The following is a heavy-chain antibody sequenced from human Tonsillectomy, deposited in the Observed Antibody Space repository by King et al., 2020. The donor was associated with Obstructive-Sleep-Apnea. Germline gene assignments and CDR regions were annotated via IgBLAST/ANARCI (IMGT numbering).Heavy chain of an antibody. Sequence: QLQESGPGLVKPSETLSLSCTVSGGSISSSSSSWGWILQPPGKGLECIGSVFYGGSSYYNPSLKSRVTISVDTSKSQFSLKLTSVTAADTAVYYCARGYYDGSDYYPPFDAWGQGTLVTVSP. D-gene: IGHD3-22*01. CDR1: GGSISSSSSS. J-gene: IGHJ4*02. CDR3: ARGYYDGSDYYPPFDA. V-gene: IGHV4-39*07. CDR2: VFYGGSS.